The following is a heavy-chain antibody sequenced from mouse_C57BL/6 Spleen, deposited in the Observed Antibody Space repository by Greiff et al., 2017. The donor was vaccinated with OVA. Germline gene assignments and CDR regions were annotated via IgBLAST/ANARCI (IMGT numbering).Heavy chain of an antibody. CDR2: ISGGGGNT. V-gene: IGHV5-9*01. CDR1: GFTFSSYT. Sequence: EVKVVESGGGLVKPGGSLKLSCAASGFTFSSYTMSWVRQTPEKRLEWVATISGGGGNTYYPDSVKGRFTISRDNAKNTLYLQMSSLRSEDTALYYCARGGTYYDYDDGAWFAYWGQGTLVTVSA. J-gene: IGHJ3*01. D-gene: IGHD2-4*01. CDR3: ARGGTYYDYDDGAWFAY.